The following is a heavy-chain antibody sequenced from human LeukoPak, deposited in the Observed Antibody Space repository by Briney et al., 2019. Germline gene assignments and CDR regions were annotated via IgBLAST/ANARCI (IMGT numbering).Heavy chain of an antibody. CDR3: AKGVQLWLLGWFDP. V-gene: IGHV3-23*01. CDR2: ISGSGGST. Sequence: GGSLRLSCAASGFTFSSCAMSWVRQAPGKGLEWVSAISGSGGSTYYADSVKGRFTISRDNSKNTLYLQMNSLRAEDTAVYYCAKGVQLWLLGWFDPWGQGTLVTVSS. J-gene: IGHJ5*02. D-gene: IGHD5-18*01. CDR1: GFTFSSCA.